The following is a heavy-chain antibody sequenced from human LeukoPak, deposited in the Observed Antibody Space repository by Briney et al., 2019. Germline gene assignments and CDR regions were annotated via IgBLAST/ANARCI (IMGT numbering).Heavy chain of an antibody. CDR3: AKEGYYGSGSYYIELDY. CDR2: ISGSGGST. CDR1: GFTFSSYA. D-gene: IGHD3-10*01. J-gene: IGHJ4*02. V-gene: IGHV3-23*01. Sequence: GVSLRLSCAASGFTFSSYAMSWVRQAPGKGLEWVSAISGSGGSTYYADSVKGRFTISRDNSKNTLYLQMNSLRAEDTAVYYCAKEGYYGSGSYYIELDYWGQGTLVTVSS.